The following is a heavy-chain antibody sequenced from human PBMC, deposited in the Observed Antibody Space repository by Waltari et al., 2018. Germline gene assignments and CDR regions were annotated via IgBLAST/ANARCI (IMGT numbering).Heavy chain of an antibody. CDR3: AGYDFWSGYYTDY. CDR1: GFTFSSYS. Sequence: VQLVESGGGLVKPGGSLRLSCAASGFTFSSYSMNWVRQAPGKGLEWVSSISSSSSYIYYADSVKGRFTISRDNAKNSLYLQMNSLRAEDTAVYYCAGYDFWSGYYTDYWGQGTLVTVSS. V-gene: IGHV3-21*01. J-gene: IGHJ4*02. CDR2: ISSSSSYI. D-gene: IGHD3-3*01.